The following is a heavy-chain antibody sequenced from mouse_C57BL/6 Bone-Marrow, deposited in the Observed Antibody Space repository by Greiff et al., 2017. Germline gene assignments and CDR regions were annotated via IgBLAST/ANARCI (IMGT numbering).Heavy chain of an antibody. D-gene: IGHD1-1*01. CDR3: LRHNYYDRAMDY. CDR1: GFSFNTYA. Sequence: EVKLVESGGGLVQPKGSLKLSCAASGFSFNTYAMNWVRQAPGKGLEWVARIRSKSNNYATYYADSVKDRFTISRDDSESMLYLQMNNLKTEDTAMYYCLRHNYYDRAMDYWGQGTSVTVSS. CDR2: IRSKSNNYAT. V-gene: IGHV10-1*01. J-gene: IGHJ4*01.